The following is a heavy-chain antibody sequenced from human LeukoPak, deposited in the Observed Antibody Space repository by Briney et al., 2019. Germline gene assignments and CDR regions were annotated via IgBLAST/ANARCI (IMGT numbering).Heavy chain of an antibody. CDR2: ISYDGSNK. D-gene: IGHD5-18*01. V-gene: IGHV3-30*18. J-gene: IGHJ4*02. CDR1: GFTFSSYG. Sequence: GGSLRLSCAASGFTFSSYGMHWVRQAPGKGLEWVAVISYDGSNKYQKDSVKGRFTISRDNSKNTLYLQMNSLRAEDTAMYYCAKEVYNYGPFDYWGQGTLVTVSS. CDR3: AKEVYNYGPFDY.